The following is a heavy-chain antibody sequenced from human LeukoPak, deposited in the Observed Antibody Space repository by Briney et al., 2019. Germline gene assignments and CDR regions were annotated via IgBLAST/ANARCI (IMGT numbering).Heavy chain of an antibody. J-gene: IGHJ6*02. D-gene: IGHD3-9*01. CDR3: ARAPTHYDILTGYSYYYYGMDV. CDR1: GGTFSSYA. V-gene: IGHV1-69*01. CDR2: IIPIFGTA. Sequence: SVKVSCKASGGTFSSYAISWVRQAPGQGLEWMGGIIPIFGTANYAQKFQGRVTITADESTSTAYMELSSLRSEDTAVYYCARAPTHYDILTGYSYYYYGMDVWGQGTTVTVSS.